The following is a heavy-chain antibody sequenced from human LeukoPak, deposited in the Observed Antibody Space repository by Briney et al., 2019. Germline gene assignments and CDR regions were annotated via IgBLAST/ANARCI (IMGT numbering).Heavy chain of an antibody. J-gene: IGHJ4*02. CDR3: AKDGDDYYGSGSYSDY. D-gene: IGHD3-10*01. CDR1: GFTFSSRDW. V-gene: IGHV3-48*01. Sequence: GGSLRLSCVASGFTFSSRDWMTWVRQAPGKGLEWVSYISSSSSTIYYADSVKGRFTISRDNAKNSLYLQMNSLRAEDTAVYYCAKDGDDYYGSGSYSDYWGQGTLVTVSS. CDR2: ISSSSSTI.